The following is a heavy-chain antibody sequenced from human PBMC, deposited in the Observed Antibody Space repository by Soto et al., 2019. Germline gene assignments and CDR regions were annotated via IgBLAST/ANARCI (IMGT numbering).Heavy chain of an antibody. CDR2: IYPGDSDT. CDR1: GYNFNTYW. D-gene: IGHD3-22*01. Sequence: ESLKISCQASGYNFNTYWIGWVRQLPGKGLEWMGIIYPGDSDTRYSPSFQGQVTISADKSFTTVYLQWNSLKASDTAIYYCARPGYYDSSGFFNFDYWGQGTLVTVSS. V-gene: IGHV5-51*01. J-gene: IGHJ4*02. CDR3: ARPGYYDSSGFFNFDY.